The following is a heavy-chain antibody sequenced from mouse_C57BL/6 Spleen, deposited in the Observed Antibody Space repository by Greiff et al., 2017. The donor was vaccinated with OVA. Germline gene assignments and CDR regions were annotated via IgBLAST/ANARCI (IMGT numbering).Heavy chain of an antibody. Sequence: QVQLQQPGAELVMPGASVKLSCKASGYTFTSYWMHWVKQRPGQGLEWIGEIDPSDSYTNYNQKFKGKSTLTVDKSSSTAYMQLSSLTSEDSAVYYCARRDYYGSNWYFDVWGTGTTVTASS. CDR2: IDPSDSYT. CDR3: ARRDYYGSNWYFDV. V-gene: IGHV1-69*01. D-gene: IGHD1-1*01. CDR1: GYTFTSYW. J-gene: IGHJ1*03.